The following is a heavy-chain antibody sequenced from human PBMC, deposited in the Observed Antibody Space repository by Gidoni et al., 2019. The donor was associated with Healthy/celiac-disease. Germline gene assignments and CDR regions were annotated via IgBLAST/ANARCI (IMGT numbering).Heavy chain of an antibody. CDR1: GYTFTSYY. CDR3: ARDGIQMVYAQRGYFQH. J-gene: IGHJ1*01. V-gene: IGHV1-46*03. CDR2: INPSGGST. Sequence: QVQLVQSGAEVKKPGASVKVSCKASGYTFTSYYMHWVRQAPGQGLERMGIINPSGGSTSYAQKFQGRVTMTRDTSTSTVYMELSSLRSEDTAVYYCARDGIQMVYAQRGYFQHWGQGTLVTVSS. D-gene: IGHD2-8*01.